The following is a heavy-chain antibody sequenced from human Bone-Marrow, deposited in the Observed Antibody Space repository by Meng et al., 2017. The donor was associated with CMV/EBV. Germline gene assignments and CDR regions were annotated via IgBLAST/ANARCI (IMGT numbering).Heavy chain of an antibody. CDR1: GYTFTGYY. CDR3: AREGSSAGLGY. J-gene: IGHJ4*02. V-gene: IGHV1-46*01. CDR2: INPSGGST. Sequence: ASVKVSCKASGYTFTGYYMHWVRQAPGQGLEWMGIINPSGGSTSYAQKFQGRVTMTRDTSTSTVYMELSRLRTEDTAVYSGAREGSSAGLGYWGQGTLVTVSS. D-gene: IGHD6-25*01.